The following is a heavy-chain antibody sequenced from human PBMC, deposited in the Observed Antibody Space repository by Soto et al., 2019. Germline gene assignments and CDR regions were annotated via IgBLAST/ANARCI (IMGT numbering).Heavy chain of an antibody. J-gene: IGHJ4*02. D-gene: IGHD6-19*01. V-gene: IGHV3-33*06. CDR1: GFTFSHHG. CDR3: AKDESGWQPNSYYFDN. Sequence: PGGSLRLSCVASGFTFSHHGMHWVRQAPGKGLEWVAIIWYDGSNKYYADSVKGRFTISRDNSKNMLYLQMSSLRAEDTAVYYCAKDESGWQPNSYYFDNWGQGTLVTVSS. CDR2: IWYDGSNK.